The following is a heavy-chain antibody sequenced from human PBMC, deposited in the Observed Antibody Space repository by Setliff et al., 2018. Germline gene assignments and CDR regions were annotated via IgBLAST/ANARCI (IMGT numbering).Heavy chain of an antibody. J-gene: IGHJ6*03. D-gene: IGHD6-13*01. CDR2: ILYDGSNK. Sequence: GGSLRLSCAASGFTFSSYGMHWVRQAPGKGLEWVAFILYDGSNKYYADSVKGRFTISRDDSKKTLYLQMNSLRAEDTAVYYCAKRGDSSSYSFYYYMDVWGKGTTVTVSS. CDR3: AKRGDSSSYSFYYYMDV. V-gene: IGHV3-30*02. CDR1: GFTFSSYG.